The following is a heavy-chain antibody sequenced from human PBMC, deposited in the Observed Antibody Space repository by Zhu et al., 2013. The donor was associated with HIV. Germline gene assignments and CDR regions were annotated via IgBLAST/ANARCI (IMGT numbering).Heavy chain of an antibody. D-gene: IGHD2-2*02. J-gene: IGHJ6*03. Sequence: QVQLVQSGAEVKKPGASVKVSCKASGYTFTSYGFSWVRQAPGQGLEWMGWISAYNGNTNHAQKLQGRVTMTTDTSTSTAYMELRSPRSDDTAVYYCARVVPAAIGHYYYMDVWGKGTTVTVSS. CDR1: GYTFTSYG. V-gene: IGHV1-18*01. CDR3: ARVVPAAIGHYYYMDV. CDR2: ISAYNGNT.